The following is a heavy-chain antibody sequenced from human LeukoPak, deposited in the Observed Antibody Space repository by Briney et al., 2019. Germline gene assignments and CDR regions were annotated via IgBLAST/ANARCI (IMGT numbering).Heavy chain of an antibody. Sequence: GGSLRLSCAASGFTFSNYWMHWVRQAPGKGLVWVPRINTDGSSTSYADSVKGRFTISRDNAKNTLYLQMNSLRAEDTAVYYCARDEGLRYFDWLPLDYWGQGILVTVSS. J-gene: IGHJ4*02. CDR3: ARDEGLRYFDWLPLDY. V-gene: IGHV3-74*01. D-gene: IGHD3-9*01. CDR2: INTDGSST. CDR1: GFTFSNYW.